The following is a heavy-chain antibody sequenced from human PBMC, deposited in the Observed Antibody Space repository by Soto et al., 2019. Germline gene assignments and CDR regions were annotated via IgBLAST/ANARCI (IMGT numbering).Heavy chain of an antibody. J-gene: IGHJ4*02. CDR1: GYTFTNYA. V-gene: IGHV1-18*01. Sequence: ASVKVSCKASGYTFTNYAISWVRQAPGQGLEWIGWISDYNGGTDYAQNLQGRVTMTTDTSTSAAYMELRSLRSDDTAVYYCARLLRGYCSSTRCYPLEYFDYWGQGTLVTVSS. CDR3: ARLLRGYCSSTRCYPLEYFDY. CDR2: ISDYNGGT. D-gene: IGHD2-2*01.